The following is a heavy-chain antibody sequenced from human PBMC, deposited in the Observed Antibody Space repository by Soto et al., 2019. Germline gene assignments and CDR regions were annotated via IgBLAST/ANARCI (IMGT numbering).Heavy chain of an antibody. D-gene: IGHD1-20*01. V-gene: IGHV1-69*02. CDR3: ARVGKRYTGGFAY. CDR2: IIPILGIA. J-gene: IGHJ4*02. CDR1: GGTFSSYT. Sequence: QVQLVQSGAEVKKPGSSVKVSCKASGGTFSSYTISWVRQAPGQGLEWMGRIIPILGIANYAQKFQGRVTINADKVTSKAYVELSSLRSEDTAVYWGARVGKRYTGGFAYWGQGTLVTVSS.